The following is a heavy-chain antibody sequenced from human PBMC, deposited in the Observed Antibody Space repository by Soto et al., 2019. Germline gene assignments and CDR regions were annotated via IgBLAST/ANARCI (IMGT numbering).Heavy chain of an antibody. J-gene: IGHJ3*01. CDR3: AKDRMDHHSVWDPFDA. V-gene: IGHV3-23*01. D-gene: IGHD2-15*01. CDR2: SIGSPGET. Sequence: EVQLLESGGGLIQPGGSLRLSCAASEFTFNIYAMSWVRQAPGKGLEWVSSIGSPGETFYADSVKGRFTISRDDYEKTVSLQMNSLRADDTAVYYCAKDRMDHHSVWDPFDAWGQGTMVTVSS. CDR1: EFTFNIYA.